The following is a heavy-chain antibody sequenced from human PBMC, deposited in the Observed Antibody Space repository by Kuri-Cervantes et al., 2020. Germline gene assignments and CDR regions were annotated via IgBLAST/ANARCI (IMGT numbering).Heavy chain of an antibody. CDR1: GDSISSYY. CDR2: IYDSGNT. Sequence: SETLSLTCTVSGDSISSYYWNWIRQPPGKGLEWIGYIYDSGNTNYNPSLKSRAAISLDTSKNQFSLNLTSVTAADTAVYYCARESWPTTYSSTSIFDFWGPGTLVTVSS. CDR3: ARESWPTTYSSTSIFDF. D-gene: IGHD6-13*01. V-gene: IGHV4-59*01. J-gene: IGHJ4*02.